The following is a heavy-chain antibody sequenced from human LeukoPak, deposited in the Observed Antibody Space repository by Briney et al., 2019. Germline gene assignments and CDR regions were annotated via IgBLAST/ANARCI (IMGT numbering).Heavy chain of an antibody. D-gene: IGHD4-17*01. CDR3: ARGGAGSAYYGWDFFRFDY. Sequence: ASVKVSCKASEDSFTGYYIHWVRQDPGQGPEWVGWINPHNGGAKYADRLQGRVTMTRDTSIGTAYMELSRLRSDDTAVYYCARGGAGSAYYGWDFFRFDYWGQGTLVTVSS. CDR1: EDSFTGYY. V-gene: IGHV1-2*02. J-gene: IGHJ4*02. CDR2: INPHNGGA.